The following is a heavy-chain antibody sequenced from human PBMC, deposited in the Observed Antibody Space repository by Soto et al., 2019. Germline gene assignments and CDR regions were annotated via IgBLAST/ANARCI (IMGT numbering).Heavy chain of an antibody. Sequence: SETLSLTCTVSGGSTSGYYWSWIRQFPGQGLEWIGYIYYSGSTNYNPSLKSRVTISVDKSKNQFSLKLSSVTAGDTAVYFCARVQSGSYALYYFDYWGQGTLVTVSS. D-gene: IGHD1-26*01. J-gene: IGHJ4*02. CDR3: ARVQSGSYALYYFDY. V-gene: IGHV4-59*01. CDR1: GGSTSGYY. CDR2: IYYSGST.